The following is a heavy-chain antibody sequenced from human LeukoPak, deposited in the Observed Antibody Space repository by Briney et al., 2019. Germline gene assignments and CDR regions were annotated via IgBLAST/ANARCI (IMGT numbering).Heavy chain of an antibody. CDR2: ISWNSGSI. CDR1: GFTFDDYA. V-gene: IGHV3-9*01. Sequence: GGSLRLSCAASGFTFDDYAMHWVRQAPGKGLEWVSGISWNSGSIGYADSVKGRFTISGDNAKNSLYLQMNSLRAEDTAVYYCARDLGYCTNGVCHTRFDYWGQGTLVTVSS. D-gene: IGHD2-8*01. J-gene: IGHJ4*02. CDR3: ARDLGYCTNGVCHTRFDY.